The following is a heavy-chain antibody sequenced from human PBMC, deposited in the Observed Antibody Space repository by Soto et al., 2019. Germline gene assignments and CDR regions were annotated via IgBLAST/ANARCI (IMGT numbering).Heavy chain of an antibody. V-gene: IGHV1-69*06. D-gene: IGHD6-19*01. J-gene: IGHJ6*02. CDR3: ARGDPSYSSGWYGYYYGMDV. CDR1: GGTFSSYA. Sequence: SVKVSCKASGGTFSSYAISWVRQAPGQGLEWMGGIIPIFGTANYAQKFQGRVTITADKSTSTAYMELSSLRSEDTAVYYCARGDPSYSSGWYGYYYGMDVWGQGTTVTVSS. CDR2: IIPIFGTA.